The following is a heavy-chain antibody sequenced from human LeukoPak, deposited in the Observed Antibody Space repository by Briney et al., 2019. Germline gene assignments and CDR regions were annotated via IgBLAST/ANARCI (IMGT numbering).Heavy chain of an antibody. Sequence: GGTLRLSCAASGFTFRSYGMSWVRQAPGKGLEWVSAMSGSGGSTYYADSVKGRFTISRDNSKNTLYLQMNSLRADDTAVYYCAKDTVNSGSSYWGQGTLVTVSS. J-gene: IGHJ4*02. CDR1: GFTFRSYG. CDR3: AKDTVNSGSSY. D-gene: IGHD6-19*01. V-gene: IGHV3-23*01. CDR2: MSGSGGST.